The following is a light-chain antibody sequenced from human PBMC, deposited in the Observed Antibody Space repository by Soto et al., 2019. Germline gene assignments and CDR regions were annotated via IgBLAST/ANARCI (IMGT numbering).Light chain of an antibody. CDR2: DVS. V-gene: IGLV2-14*02. J-gene: IGLJ3*02. Sequence: QPVLTQPASVSGSPGQSITISCTGTSSDVGTYNLVSWYQQHPGKAPKLFIYDVSNRPSGISNRFSGSKSGNTASLTISGLQAEDEAFYYCSSYTNSSTLVFGGGTKVTVL. CDR1: SSDVGTYNL. CDR3: SSYTNSSTLV.